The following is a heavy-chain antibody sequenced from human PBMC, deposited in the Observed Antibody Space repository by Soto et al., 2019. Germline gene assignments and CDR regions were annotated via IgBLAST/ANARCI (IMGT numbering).Heavy chain of an antibody. V-gene: IGHV3-48*03. CDR2: ISSSGSTI. CDR1: GFTFSSYE. J-gene: IGHJ4*02. CDR3: ARRGMVTLAYFDY. Sequence: GWSLRLSCAASGFTFSSYEMNWVRQAPGKGLEWVSYISSSGSTIYYADSVKGRFTISRDNAKNSLYLQMNSLRAEDTAVYYCARRGMVTLAYFDYWGQGTMVIVSS. D-gene: IGHD2-21*02.